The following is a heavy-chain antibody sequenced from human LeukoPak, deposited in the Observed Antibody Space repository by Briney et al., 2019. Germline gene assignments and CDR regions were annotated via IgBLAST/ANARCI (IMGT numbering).Heavy chain of an antibody. CDR1: GGSISSYY. D-gene: IGHD4/OR15-4a*01. CDR2: IYYSGST. J-gene: IGHJ6*03. Sequence: PSETLSLTCTVSGGSISSYYWSWIRQPPGKGLEWIGYIYYSGSTNYNPSLKSRVTISADTSKNQFSLKVNSVTAADTAVYYCARAPGNDYYPYYYMDVWGKGTTVTVSS. V-gene: IGHV4-59*01. CDR3: ARAPGNDYYPYYYMDV.